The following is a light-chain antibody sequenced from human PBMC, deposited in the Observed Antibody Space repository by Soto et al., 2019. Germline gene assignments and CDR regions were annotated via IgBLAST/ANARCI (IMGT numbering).Light chain of an antibody. V-gene: IGKV3-20*01. CDR2: GTF. CDR3: QQYDTSPRT. Sequence: EIVLTQSPGTLSLSPGERATLSCRASQDVSSSYLAWYQQKLGQAPRLLMYGTFNRATGIPDRFSGSGSGTDFTLTISRLEAEDFAVYYCQQYDTSPRTFGQGTKVEIK. J-gene: IGKJ2*01. CDR1: QDVSSSY.